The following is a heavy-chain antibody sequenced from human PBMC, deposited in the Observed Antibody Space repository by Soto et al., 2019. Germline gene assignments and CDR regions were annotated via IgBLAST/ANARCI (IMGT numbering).Heavy chain of an antibody. CDR2: IYYSGST. V-gene: IGHV4-61*01. Sequence: LSLTCTVSGGSVSSGSYYWSWIRQPPGKGLEWIGYIYYSGSTNYNPSLKSRVTISVDTSKNQFSLKLSSVTAADTAVYYCARGLGHGQLVLHYYFDYWGQGTLVTVSS. CDR3: ARGLGHGQLVLHYYFDY. CDR1: GGSVSSGSYY. J-gene: IGHJ4*02. D-gene: IGHD6-6*01.